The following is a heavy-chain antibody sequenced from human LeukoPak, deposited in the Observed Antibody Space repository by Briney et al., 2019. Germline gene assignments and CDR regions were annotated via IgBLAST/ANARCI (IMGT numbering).Heavy chain of an antibody. CDR1: EFTSGDYS. CDR3: SRFVSVQRYGWGGGYFYHYMDV. V-gene: IGHV3-49*04. CDR2: IRSNSYGGTT. Sequence: GGSLRLSCSTSEFTSGDYSMSWVRQAPGKGRVWIGFIRSNSYGGTTEYAASVKGRFTISRDDSKSIAYLQINSLKTEDTAVYYCSRFVSVQRYGWGGGYFYHYMDVWGKGTTVTVSS. J-gene: IGHJ6*03. D-gene: IGHD3-10*01.